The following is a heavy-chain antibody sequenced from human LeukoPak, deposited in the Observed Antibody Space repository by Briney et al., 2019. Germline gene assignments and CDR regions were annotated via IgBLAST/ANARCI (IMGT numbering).Heavy chain of an antibody. V-gene: IGHV3-33*01. CDR3: ARDRGGEWLRYYFDY. CDR2: IWYDGSNK. J-gene: IGHJ4*02. CDR1: GFTLSSYG. Sequence: GGSLRLSCAASGFTLSSYGMHWVRQAPGKGLEWVAVIWYDGSNKYYADSVKGRFTISRDNSKNTLYLQMNSLRAEDTAVYYCARDRGGEWLRYYFDYWGQGTLVTVSS. D-gene: IGHD3-3*01.